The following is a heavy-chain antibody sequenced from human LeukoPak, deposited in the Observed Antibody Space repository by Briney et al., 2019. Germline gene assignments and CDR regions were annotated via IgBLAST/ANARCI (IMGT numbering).Heavy chain of an antibody. D-gene: IGHD3-16*01. J-gene: IGHJ4*02. V-gene: IGHV3-21*01. CDR3: GGAYGGGTYYFDY. CDR1: GFTFSSYS. CDR2: ISSSSSYI. Sequence: PGGSLSLSCAASGFTFSSYSMNWVRQAPGKGLEWVSSISSSSSYIYYADSVKGRFTISRDNAKNSLYLQMNSLRAEDTAVYYLGGAYGGGTYYFDYWGQGTLVTVSS.